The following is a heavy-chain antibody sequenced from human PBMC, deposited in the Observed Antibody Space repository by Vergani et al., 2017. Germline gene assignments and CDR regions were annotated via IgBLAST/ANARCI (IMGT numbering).Heavy chain of an antibody. J-gene: IGHJ4*02. D-gene: IGHD3-10*01. CDR2: LRYDGTTK. CDR1: GFSFGSYG. Sequence: QVQLVESGGGVVQPGGSLRLSCAASGFSFGSYGMHWVRVRQAPGKGLEWLAYLRYDGTTKQYADSVKGRFTISRDNSKNTLYLQMDSLRPEDTAMFYCVKDRGAIIGFDDWGQGTQVTVSS. CDR3: VKDRGAIIGFDD. V-gene: IGHV3-30*02.